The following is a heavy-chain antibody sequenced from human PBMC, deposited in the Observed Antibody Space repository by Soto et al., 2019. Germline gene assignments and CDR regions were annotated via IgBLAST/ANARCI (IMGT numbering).Heavy chain of an antibody. V-gene: IGHV3-33*01. CDR2: IWYDGSNK. J-gene: IGHJ5*02. D-gene: IGHD6-13*01. CDR3: ARDRSNSSSWSINWFDP. Sequence: QVQLVESGGGVVQPGRSLRLSCAASGFTFSSYGMHWVRQAPGKGLEWVAVIWYDGSNKYYADSAKGRFTISRDNSKNTLYLQMNSLRAEDTAVYYCARDRSNSSSWSINWFDPWGQGTLVTVSS. CDR1: GFTFSSYG.